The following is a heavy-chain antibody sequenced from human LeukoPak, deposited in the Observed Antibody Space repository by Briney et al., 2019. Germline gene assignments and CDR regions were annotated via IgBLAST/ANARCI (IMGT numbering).Heavy chain of an antibody. J-gene: IGHJ6*02. CDR3: ARGGLAAAGTWGYYGMDV. Sequence: ASVKVSCKASGYTFTSYYMHWVRQATGQGLEWMGWMNPNSGNTGYAQKFQGRVTMTRNTSISTAYMELSSLRSEGTAVYYCARGGLAAAGTWGYYGMDVWGQGTTVTVSS. CDR1: GYTFTSYY. D-gene: IGHD6-13*01. V-gene: IGHV1-8*02. CDR2: MNPNSGNT.